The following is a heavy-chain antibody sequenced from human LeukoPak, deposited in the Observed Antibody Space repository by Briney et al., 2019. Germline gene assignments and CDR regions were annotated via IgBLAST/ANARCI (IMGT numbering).Heavy chain of an antibody. CDR2: IYYIVST. CDR3: AGQLGHYYGSGSYGDTWFSDI. CDR1: VGSISSSSYY. V-gene: IGHV4-39*07. Sequence: PSEPLSLTCTVSVGSISSSSYYWGWIRQPRGKGLEWIGSIYYIVSTNYNPSLTSRVTISVYTSKNQFSMKLSSVTATDTAVYYCAGQLGHYYGSGSYGDTWFSDIWGQGTMVTVSS. J-gene: IGHJ3*02. D-gene: IGHD3-10*01.